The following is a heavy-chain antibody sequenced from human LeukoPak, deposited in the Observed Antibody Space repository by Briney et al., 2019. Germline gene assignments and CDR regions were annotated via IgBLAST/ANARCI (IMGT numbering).Heavy chain of an antibody. V-gene: IGHV3-7*01. CDR3: ARVGYCSGGSCYLGLYWFDP. CDR1: GFTFSSYW. CDR2: IKQDGSEK. D-gene: IGHD2-15*01. Sequence: GGSLRLSCAASGFTFSSYWMSWVRQVPGKGLEWVANIKQDGSEKYYVDSVKGRFTISRDNAKNSLYLQMNSLRAEDTAVYYCARVGYCSGGSCYLGLYWFDPWGQGTLVTVSS. J-gene: IGHJ5*02.